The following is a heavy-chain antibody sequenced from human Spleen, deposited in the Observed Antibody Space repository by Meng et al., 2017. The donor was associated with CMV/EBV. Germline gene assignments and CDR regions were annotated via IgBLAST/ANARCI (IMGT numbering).Heavy chain of an antibody. Sequence: SVKVSCKASGLTFSKSAVQWVRQARGQGLEWIGWIVVGSGNTNYAQRFQERVTITRDMSTSTAYMELSSLRSEDTAVYFCAAADYEVWSGYLYYFHGMDVWGQGTTVTVSS. D-gene: IGHD3-3*01. CDR3: AAADYEVWSGYLYYFHGMDV. CDR2: IVVGSGNT. J-gene: IGHJ6*02. V-gene: IGHV1-58*01. CDR1: GLTFSKSA.